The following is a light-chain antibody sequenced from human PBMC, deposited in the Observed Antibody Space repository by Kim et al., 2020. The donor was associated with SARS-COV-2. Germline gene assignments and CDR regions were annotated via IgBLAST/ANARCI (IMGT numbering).Light chain of an antibody. J-gene: IGLJ2*01. CDR3: QVWDSSTDHVV. CDR2: DDS. CDR1: NIGIKS. Sequence: SYELTQPPSVSVAPGEPARITCGGNNIGIKSVRWYRQRPGQAPVMVIYDDSDRPSGIPERFSGSNSGNTATLTISKVEVGDEADYYCQVWDSSTDHVVFGGGTKLTVL. V-gene: IGLV3-21*04.